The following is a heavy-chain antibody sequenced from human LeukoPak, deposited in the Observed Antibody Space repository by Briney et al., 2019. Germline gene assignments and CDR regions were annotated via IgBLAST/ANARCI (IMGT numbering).Heavy chain of an antibody. D-gene: IGHD3-10*01. J-gene: IGHJ4*02. CDR2: INHSGST. CDR3: ARAGMVRGVTPFDY. V-gene: IGHV4-34*01. CDR1: GGSFSGYY. Sequence: PSETLSLTCAVYGGSFSGYYWSWIRQPPGKGLEWIGEINHSGSTNYNPSLKSRVTISVDTSKNQFSLKLSSVTAADTAVYYCARAGMVRGVTPFDYWGQGTLVTVSS.